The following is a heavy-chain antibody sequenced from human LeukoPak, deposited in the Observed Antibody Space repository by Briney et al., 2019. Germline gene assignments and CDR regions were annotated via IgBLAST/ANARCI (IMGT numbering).Heavy chain of an antibody. J-gene: IGHJ4*02. CDR3: ARVLGDYSMPFDY. D-gene: IGHD2/OR15-2a*01. Sequence: ASVKVSCKASGYTFTRYFMHWVRQAPGQGLEWMEIINPSGGSTTYAQKFQGRVTMTRDMSPSTVYMELSSLRSEDTAVYYCARVLGDYSMPFDYWGQGTLVTVSS. CDR1: GYTFTRYF. CDR2: INPSGGST. V-gene: IGHV1-46*01.